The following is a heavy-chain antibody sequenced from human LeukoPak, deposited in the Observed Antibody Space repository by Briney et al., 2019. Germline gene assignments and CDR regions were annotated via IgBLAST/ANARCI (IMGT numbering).Heavy chain of an antibody. Sequence: ASVKVSCKASGYTFTGYYMHWVRQAPGQGLEWMGWINPNSGGTNYAQKFQGRVTMTRDMSTSTVYMELSSLRSEDTAVYYCARVYNWNDAFDYWGQGTLVTVSS. J-gene: IGHJ4*02. CDR3: ARVYNWNDAFDY. CDR1: GYTFTGYY. V-gene: IGHV1-2*02. CDR2: INPNSGGT. D-gene: IGHD1-20*01.